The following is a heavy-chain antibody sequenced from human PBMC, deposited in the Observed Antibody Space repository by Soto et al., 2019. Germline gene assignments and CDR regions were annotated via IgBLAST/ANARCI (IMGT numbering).Heavy chain of an antibody. V-gene: IGHV4-4*02. CDR3: AREGVTRNYYYYGMDV. D-gene: IGHD2-21*02. CDR1: GGSISSSNW. J-gene: IGHJ6*02. Sequence: ETLSLTCAVSGGSISSSNWWSWVRQPPGKGLEWIGEIYHSGSTNYNPSLKSRVTISVDKSKNQFSLKLSSVTAADTAVYYCAREGVTRNYYYYGMDVWGQGTTVS. CDR2: IYHSGST.